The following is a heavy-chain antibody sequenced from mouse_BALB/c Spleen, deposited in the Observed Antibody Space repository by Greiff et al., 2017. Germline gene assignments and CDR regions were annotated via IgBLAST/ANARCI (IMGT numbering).Heavy chain of an antibody. CDR1: GFTFSSYG. V-gene: IGHV5-6*02. CDR3: ARHGRASYDYSWFAY. D-gene: IGHD2-4*01. J-gene: IGHJ3*01. CDR2: ISSGGSYT. Sequence: DVKLVESGGDLVKPGGSLKLSCAASGFTFSSYGMSWVRQTPDKRLEWVATISSGGSYTYYPDSVKGRFTISRDNSKNTLYLQMSSLKSEDTAMYYCARHGRASYDYSWFAYWGQGTLVTVSA.